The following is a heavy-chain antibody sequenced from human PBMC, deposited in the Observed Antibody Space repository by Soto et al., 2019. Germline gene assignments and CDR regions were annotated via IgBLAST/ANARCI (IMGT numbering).Heavy chain of an antibody. J-gene: IGHJ4*02. CDR3: ARFGGKQQLANFDY. D-gene: IGHD6-13*01. Sequence: GGSLRLSCAASGFTFSSYSMNWVRQAPGKGLEWVSSISSSSSYIYYADSVKGRFTISRDNAKNSLYLQMNSLRAEDTAVYYCARFGGKQQLANFDYWGQGTLVTVSS. CDR2: ISSSSSYI. CDR1: GFTFSSYS. V-gene: IGHV3-21*01.